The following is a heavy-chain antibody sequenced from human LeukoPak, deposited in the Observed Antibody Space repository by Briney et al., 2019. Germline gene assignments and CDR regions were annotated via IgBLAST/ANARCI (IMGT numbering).Heavy chain of an antibody. V-gene: IGHV4-34*01. Sequence: SETLSLTCAVYGGSFSGYYWSWIRQPPGKGLEWIGEINHSGSTNYNPSLKSRVTISVDTSKNQFSLKLSSVTAADTAVYYCARTAYTYGYKYYFDYWGQGTLVTVSS. CDR2: INHSGST. D-gene: IGHD5-18*01. CDR1: GGSFSGYY. CDR3: ARTAYTYGYKYYFDY. J-gene: IGHJ4*02.